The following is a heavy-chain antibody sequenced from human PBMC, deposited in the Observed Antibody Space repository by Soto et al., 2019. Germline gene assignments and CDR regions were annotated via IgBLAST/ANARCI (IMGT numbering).Heavy chain of an antibody. CDR1: GGIFSDYG. CDR3: ARGWDHYDSSGLLTWFDP. D-gene: IGHD3-22*01. Sequence: SVKVSCKASGGIFSDYGINWVRQAPGQGLEWMGGIIPIFGTANYAQKFQGRVTITADESTTTAYMELSSPRSEDTAVYYCARGWDHYDSSGLLTWFDPWGQGTLVTVSS. J-gene: IGHJ5*02. V-gene: IGHV1-69*13. CDR2: IIPIFGTA.